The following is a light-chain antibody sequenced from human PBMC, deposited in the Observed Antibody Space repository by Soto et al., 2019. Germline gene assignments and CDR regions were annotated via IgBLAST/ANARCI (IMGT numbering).Light chain of an antibody. Sequence: QSVLTQPGSVSGSPGQSITISCNGTSSDVGAYNYDSWYQQYPGEAPKVIIYDVSHRPAGVSNRFSGSKSGNTASLTISGLQTQDEADYYCSSYTSATTYVFGTGTKVTVL. CDR3: SSYTSATTYV. CDR1: SSDVGAYNY. J-gene: IGLJ1*01. CDR2: DVS. V-gene: IGLV2-14*01.